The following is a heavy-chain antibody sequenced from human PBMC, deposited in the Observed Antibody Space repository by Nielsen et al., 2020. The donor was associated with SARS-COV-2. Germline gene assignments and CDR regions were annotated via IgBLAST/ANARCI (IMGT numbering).Heavy chain of an antibody. V-gene: IGHV3-53*04. Sequence: GGSLRLSCAASGFTFDDYAMHWVRQAPGKGLEWVSVIYSGGSTYYADSVKGRFTISRHNSKNTLYLQMNSLRAEDTAVYYCASGIAAAGIFDYWGQGTLVTVSS. CDR2: IYSGGST. D-gene: IGHD6-13*01. J-gene: IGHJ4*02. CDR3: ASGIAAAGIFDY. CDR1: GFTFDDYA.